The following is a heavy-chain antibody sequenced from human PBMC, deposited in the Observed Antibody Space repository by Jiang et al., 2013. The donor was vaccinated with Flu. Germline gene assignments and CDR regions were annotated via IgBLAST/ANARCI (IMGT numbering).Heavy chain of an antibody. CDR2: FDVERGET. CDR1: GSSLVELA. J-gene: IGHJ4*02. V-gene: IGHV1-24*01. Sequence: SGAEVKKPGASVKVSCKVSGSSLVELAMHWVRQVPGKGLEWLGGFDVERGETIYAQKFQGRVTMTEDTSTYTAYMELSSLRSDDTAVYYCATESYCFHGVCYDMGQWGPGTLVIVSS. CDR3: ATESYCFHGVCYDMGQ. D-gene: IGHD3-16*01.